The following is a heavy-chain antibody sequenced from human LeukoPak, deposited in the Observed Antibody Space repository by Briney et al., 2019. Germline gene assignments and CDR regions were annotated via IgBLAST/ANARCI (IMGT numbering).Heavy chain of an antibody. CDR3: ARRCSGGSCYPRAEYFHH. V-gene: IGHV3-33*01. CDR1: GFTFSSSG. CDR2: ILYNGSNK. J-gene: IGHJ1*01. D-gene: IGHD2-15*01. Sequence: GGSLRLSCAASGFTFSSSGMHWVRQAPGKGLEWVAVILYNGSNKYYADSVKGRFTISRDNAKNSLYLQMNSLRAEDTAVYYCARRCSGGSCYPRAEYFHHWGQGTLVTV.